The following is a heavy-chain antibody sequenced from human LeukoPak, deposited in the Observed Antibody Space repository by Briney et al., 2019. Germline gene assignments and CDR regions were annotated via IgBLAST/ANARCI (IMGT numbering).Heavy chain of an antibody. J-gene: IGHJ4*02. V-gene: IGHV7-4-1*02. CDR3: ARAVGYCSDTACYLGY. D-gene: IGHD2-2*01. CDR2: INTKPGNP. CDR1: GYTFTNYA. Sequence: GASVNVSCKASGYTFTNYAMNWVRQAPGQGLEWMGWINTKPGNPTYAQGFTGRFVFSLDTSVSTAYLQISSLKAEDTAVYYCARAVGYCSDTACYLGYWGQGTLVTVSS.